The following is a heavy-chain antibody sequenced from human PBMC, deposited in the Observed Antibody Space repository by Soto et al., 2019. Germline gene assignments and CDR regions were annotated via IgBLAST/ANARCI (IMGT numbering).Heavy chain of an antibody. Sequence: PGGSLRLSCAASGFTFSSYAMSWVRQAPGKGLEWVSAISGSGGSTYYADTVKGRFTISRDNSKNTLYLQMNSLRAEDTAVYYFAKSSWNYYDSSGYYYFDYWGQGTLVTVSS. J-gene: IGHJ4*02. CDR3: AKSSWNYYDSSGYYYFDY. CDR2: ISGSGGST. D-gene: IGHD3-22*01. V-gene: IGHV3-23*01. CDR1: GFTFSSYA.